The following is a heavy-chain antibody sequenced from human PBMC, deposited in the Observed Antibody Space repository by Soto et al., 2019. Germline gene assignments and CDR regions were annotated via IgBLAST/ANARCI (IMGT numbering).Heavy chain of an antibody. J-gene: IGHJ4*02. CDR1: GFTFSDYY. Sequence: QVQLVESGGGLVKPGGSLRLSCAASGFTFSDYYMSWIRQAPGKGLEWVSYISSSSSYTNYADSVKGRCTISRDNAKNSLYLQMNSLRAEDTAVYYCARGGDILTGYYTLDYWGQGTLVTVSS. D-gene: IGHD3-9*01. CDR2: ISSSSSYT. CDR3: ARGGDILTGYYTLDY. V-gene: IGHV3-11*05.